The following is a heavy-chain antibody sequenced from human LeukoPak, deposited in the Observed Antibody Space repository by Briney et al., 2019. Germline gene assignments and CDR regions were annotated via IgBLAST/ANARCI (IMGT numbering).Heavy chain of an antibody. CDR2: ISSSSSII. CDR3: ARGRDGSNLYDY. J-gene: IGHJ4*02. V-gene: IGHV3-48*02. Sequence: GGSLRLSCAASGFTFSSYSMNWVRQAPGKGLEWVSYISSSSSIIYYADSMKGRFTISRDNAKNSLYLQMNSLRDKDTAVYFCARGRDGSNLYDYWGQGTLVTVSS. D-gene: IGHD5-24*01. CDR1: GFTFSSYS.